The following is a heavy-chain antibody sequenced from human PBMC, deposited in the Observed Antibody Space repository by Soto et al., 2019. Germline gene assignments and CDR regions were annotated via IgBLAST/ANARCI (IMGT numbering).Heavy chain of an antibody. V-gene: IGHV4-30-2*01. D-gene: IGHD3-3*01. CDR2: IYHSGST. Sequence: TLSLTCAVSGGSISSGGYSWSWIRQPPGKGLEWIGYIYHSGSTYYNPSLKSRVTISVDRSKNQFSLKLSSVTAADTAVYYCARAGLGYDFWSGYETYGMDVWGQGTTVTVSS. CDR1: GGSISSGGYS. CDR3: ARAGLGYDFWSGYETYGMDV. J-gene: IGHJ6*02.